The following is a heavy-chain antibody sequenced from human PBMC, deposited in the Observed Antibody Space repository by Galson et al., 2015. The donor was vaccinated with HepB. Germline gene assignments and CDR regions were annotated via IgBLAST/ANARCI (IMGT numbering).Heavy chain of an antibody. J-gene: IGHJ3*02. V-gene: IGHV1-2*06. CDR3: ARTPSSSWYLDAFDI. D-gene: IGHD6-13*01. Sequence: SVKVSCKASGYTFTGYYMHWVRQAPGQGLEWMGRINPNSGGTNYAQKFQGRVTMTRDTSISTAYMELSRLRSDDTAVYYCARTPSSSWYLDAFDIWGQGTMVTVSS. CDR2: INPNSGGT. CDR1: GYTFTGYY.